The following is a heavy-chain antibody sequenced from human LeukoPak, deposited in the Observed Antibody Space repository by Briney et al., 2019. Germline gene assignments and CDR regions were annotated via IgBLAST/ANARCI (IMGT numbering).Heavy chain of an antibody. J-gene: IGHJ4*02. CDR2: IQYDGSNE. V-gene: IGHV3-30*19. CDR3: ARPLKANAGYFDF. CDR1: RFTLSSYG. Sequence: GGSLRLSCAASRFTLSSYGMHSVRQAPGKGLGWVAYIQYDGSNEQYADSVKGRFSISRDSSKNILYLQMNSLRAEDTAVYYCARPLKANAGYFDFWGQGTLVTVSS. D-gene: IGHD3-10*01.